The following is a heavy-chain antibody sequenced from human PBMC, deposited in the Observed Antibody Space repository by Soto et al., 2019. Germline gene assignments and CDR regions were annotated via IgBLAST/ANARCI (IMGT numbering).Heavy chain of an antibody. CDR1: GGSISSYY. D-gene: IGHD3-10*01. J-gene: IGHJ4*02. CDR2: IYTSGST. CDR3: ARERITMVRGVIITWKIGYYFDY. Sequence: AETLSLTCTVSGGSISSYYWSWIRQPAGKGLEWIGRIYTSGSTNYNPSLKSRVTMSVDTSKNQFSLKLSSVTAADTAVYYCARERITMVRGVIITWKIGYYFDYWGQGTLVTVSS. V-gene: IGHV4-4*07.